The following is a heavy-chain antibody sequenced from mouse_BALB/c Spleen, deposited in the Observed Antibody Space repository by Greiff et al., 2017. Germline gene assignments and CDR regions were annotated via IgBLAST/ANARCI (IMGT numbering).Heavy chain of an antibody. V-gene: IGHV5-6-2*01. CDR3: ARHYYGYWYFDV. D-gene: IGHD1-1*01. CDR2: INSNGGST. J-gene: IGHJ1*01. Sequence: EVKLVESGGGLVKLGGSLKLSCAASGFTFSSYYMSWVRQTPEQRLELVAAINSNGGSTYYPDTVKGRFTISRDNAKNTLYLQMSSLKSEDTALYYCARHYYGYWYFDVWGAGTTVTVSS. CDR1: GFTFSSYY.